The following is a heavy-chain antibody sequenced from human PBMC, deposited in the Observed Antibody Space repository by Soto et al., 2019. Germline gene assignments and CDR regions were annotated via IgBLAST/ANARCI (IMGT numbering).Heavy chain of an antibody. CDR2: ISAYNGNT. CDR1: GYTFTSYG. D-gene: IGHD6-6*01. CDR3: ARDEIAAANYYYYYGMDV. V-gene: IGHV1-18*01. Sequence: QVQLVQSGAEVKKPGASVKVSCKASGYTFTSYGISWVRQAPGQGLEGMGWISAYNGNTNYAQKLQGRVTMTTDTSTSTAYMEMRSLSSDDTAVYYCARDEIAAANYYYYYGMDVWGQGTTVTVSS. J-gene: IGHJ6*02.